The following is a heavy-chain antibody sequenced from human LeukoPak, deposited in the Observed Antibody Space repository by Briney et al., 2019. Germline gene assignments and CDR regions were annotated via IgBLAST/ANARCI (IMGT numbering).Heavy chain of an antibody. CDR2: IYYSGST. V-gene: IGHV4-30-4*02. CDR3: AREVAAAGSEWFDP. D-gene: IGHD6-13*01. J-gene: IGHJ5*02. Sequence: PSETLSLTCTVSGGSISSNDYYWSWIRQPPGKGLEWIGYIYYSGSTYYNPSLKSRLTISADTSKNQFSLKLSSVTAADTAVYYCAREVAAAGSEWFDPWGQGTLVTVSS. CDR1: GGSISSNDYY.